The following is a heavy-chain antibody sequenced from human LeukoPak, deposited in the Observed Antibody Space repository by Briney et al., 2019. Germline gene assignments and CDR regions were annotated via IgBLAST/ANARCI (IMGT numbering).Heavy chain of an antibody. CDR3: ARGRAAAGRKIPDY. J-gene: IGHJ4*02. Sequence: GASVKVSCKASGYTFTSYDINWVRQATGQGLEWMGWMNPNSGNTGYAQKFQGRVTMTRNTSISTAYMELSSLRSEDTAVYYCARGRAAAGRKIPDYWGQGTLVTVSS. CDR2: MNPNSGNT. V-gene: IGHV1-8*01. CDR1: GYTFTSYD. D-gene: IGHD6-13*01.